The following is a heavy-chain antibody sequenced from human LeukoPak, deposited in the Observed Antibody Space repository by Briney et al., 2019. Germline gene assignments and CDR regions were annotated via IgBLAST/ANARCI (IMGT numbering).Heavy chain of an antibody. D-gene: IGHD1-26*01. V-gene: IGHV4-39*07. J-gene: IGHJ6*03. CDR1: GDVVSSATHY. CDR3: GRVKIVGDTTPGGGYTDA. Sequence: SETLSLTCKVSGDVVSSATHYWGWIRQSPGKELEWIGSIDSRGTTYYNPSLKSRVTISVDTSKNQFSLQLTSLAAADTAVYHGGRVKIVGDTTPGGGYTDAWGKGTTVTVSS. CDR2: IDSRGTT.